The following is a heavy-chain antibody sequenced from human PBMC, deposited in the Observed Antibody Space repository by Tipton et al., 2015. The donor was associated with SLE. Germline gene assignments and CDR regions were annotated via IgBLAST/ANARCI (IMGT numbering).Heavy chain of an antibody. Sequence: TLSLTCTVSGGSISSGGYWWSWIRQHPEKGLEWIGYIYYSGSTSSYKSSLKSRITISVDTSKNQFSLKLSSVTAADTAVYYCARSGQIRVDAGLMDVWGRGTRVTVSS. J-gene: IGHJ6*02. V-gene: IGHV4-31*03. D-gene: IGHD5-18*01. CDR2: IYYSGSTS. CDR1: GGSISSGGYW. CDR3: ARSGQIRVDAGLMDV.